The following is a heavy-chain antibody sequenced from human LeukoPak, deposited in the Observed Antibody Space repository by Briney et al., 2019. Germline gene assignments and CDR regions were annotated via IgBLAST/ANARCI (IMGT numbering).Heavy chain of an antibody. CDR2: IKQDGSEK. Sequence: GGSLRLSCAASGFTFKNYWMSWVRQVPGKGLEWVANIKQDGSEKYYVDSVKGRFTISRDNAKNSLYLEMNSLRAEDAGVYYCARDRIVGATALDYWGQGTLVTVSS. CDR1: GFTFKNYW. D-gene: IGHD1-26*01. V-gene: IGHV3-7*01. CDR3: ARDRIVGATALDY. J-gene: IGHJ4*02.